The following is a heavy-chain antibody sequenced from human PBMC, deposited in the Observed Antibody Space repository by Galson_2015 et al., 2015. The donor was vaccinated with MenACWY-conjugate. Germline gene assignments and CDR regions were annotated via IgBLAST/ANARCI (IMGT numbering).Heavy chain of an antibody. CDR1: GFSISSGFY. Sequence: SEPLSLTCSVSGFSISSGFYWGWIRQSPGKGLEWIGTIDHRGYTYENPSLKSRITIPVDTSRNQFSLRLTSMTAADTAVFYCARTGRMAVALSYFDSWGQGTLVTVSA. V-gene: IGHV4-38-2*01. CDR3: ARTGRMAVALSYFDS. D-gene: IGHD6-19*01. CDR2: IDHRGYT. J-gene: IGHJ4*02.